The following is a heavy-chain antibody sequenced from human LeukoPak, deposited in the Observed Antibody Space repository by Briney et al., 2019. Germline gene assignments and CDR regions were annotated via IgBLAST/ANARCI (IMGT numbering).Heavy chain of an antibody. V-gene: IGHV3-48*04. J-gene: IGHJ4*02. CDR1: GFSFSTHS. D-gene: IGHD3-22*01. Sequence: GGSLRLSCAASGFSFSTHSMTWVRLAPGKGLEWLSFISISGSSRHYADSVKGRFTISRDNAENSVYLQMNSLRTEDTAVYYCARGGTPHYSDNTGYFFGQFWGQGTRVTVSS. CDR2: ISISGSSR. CDR3: ARGGTPHYSDNTGYFFGQF.